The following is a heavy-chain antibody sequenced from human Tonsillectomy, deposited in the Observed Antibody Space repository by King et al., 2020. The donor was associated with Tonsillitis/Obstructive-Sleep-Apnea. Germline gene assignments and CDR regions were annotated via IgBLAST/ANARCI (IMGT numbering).Heavy chain of an antibody. J-gene: IGHJ3*01. CDR3: ARGNREPGASDF. CDR2: INRNGLGK. V-gene: IGHV3-7*04. D-gene: IGHD1-14*01. CDR1: GFTFSNYW. Sequence: VQLVESGGGLVQPGGSLRLSCAACGFTFSNYWMNWVRKAPGKGLEWVASINRNGLGKYYVDSVEGRFTVSRDNDKSSLHLQMDSLGAEDTALYYCARGNREPGASDFWGQGTVVSVSS.